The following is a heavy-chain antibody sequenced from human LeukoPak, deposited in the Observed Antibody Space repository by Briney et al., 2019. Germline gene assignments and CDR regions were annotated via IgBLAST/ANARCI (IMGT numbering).Heavy chain of an antibody. D-gene: IGHD3-10*01. CDR1: GFTFSSYA. Sequence: GGSLRLSCAASGFTFSSYAMSWVRQAPGKGLEWVSVISGSGGITYYADSMKGRFTISRDNSKNTLYLQMYSLRAEDTALYYCAKDASGIRGEFDYWGQGTLVTVSS. V-gene: IGHV3-23*01. J-gene: IGHJ4*02. CDR2: ISGSGGIT. CDR3: AKDASGIRGEFDY.